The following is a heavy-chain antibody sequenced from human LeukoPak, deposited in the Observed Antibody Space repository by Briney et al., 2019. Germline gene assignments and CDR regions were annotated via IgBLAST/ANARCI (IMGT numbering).Heavy chain of an antibody. CDR2: ISPDGSEN. CDR3: ARSVFTQPAALDS. Sequence: GGSLRLSCGASGFTFKSYWMSWVRQTPGKGLEWVANISPDGSENYYIDSVKGRFTISRNYAKNSLYLQMNSLRADDTAVYYCARSVFTQPAALDSWGQGTLVTVPS. D-gene: IGHD2-2*01. V-gene: IGHV3-7*03. J-gene: IGHJ4*02. CDR1: GFTFKSYW.